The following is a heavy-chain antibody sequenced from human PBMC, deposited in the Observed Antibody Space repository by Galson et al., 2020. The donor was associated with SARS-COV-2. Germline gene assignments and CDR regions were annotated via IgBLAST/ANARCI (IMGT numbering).Heavy chain of an antibody. D-gene: IGHD3-22*01. Sequence: GESPKTPRQGSGYSHTHYWTGRVRQMPGKGLEWVGNIYPGDSDTRYIPSFQGQVTIPADKSISTAYLQWSSLKASDTAMYYCARNPHTYYYDSSGYSDAFDIWGQGTMVTVSS. CDR2: IYPGDSDT. V-gene: IGHV5-51*01. CDR3: ARNPHTYYYDSSGYSDAFDI. J-gene: IGHJ3*02. CDR1: GYSHTHYW.